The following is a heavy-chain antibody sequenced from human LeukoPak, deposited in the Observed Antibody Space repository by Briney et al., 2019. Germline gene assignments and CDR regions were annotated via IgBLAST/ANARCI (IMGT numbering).Heavy chain of an antibody. J-gene: IGHJ4*02. CDR3: ARGDDYGDYIHDY. CDR1: GYTFTGYY. CDR2: INPNSGGT. D-gene: IGHD4-17*01. Sequence: ASVKVSCKASGYTFTGYYMHWVRQAPGQGLEWMGWINPNSGGTNYAQKFQGGVTMTRDTSISTAYMELSRLRSDDTAVYYCARGDDYGDYIHDYWGQGTLVTVSS. V-gene: IGHV1-2*02.